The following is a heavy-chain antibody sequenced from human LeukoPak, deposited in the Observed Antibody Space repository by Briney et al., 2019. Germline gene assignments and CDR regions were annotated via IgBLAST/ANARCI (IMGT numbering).Heavy chain of an antibody. Sequence: GASVTVSCKASGYTLTGYYMHWVRQAPGQGPEWMGWINGNSGGTKYAQKFEGRVTMTSDTSTSTVQMDLGTLRSDDTAVYYCARENIEQWPAFDYWGQGTPVTVSS. J-gene: IGHJ4*02. CDR1: GYTLTGYY. CDR3: ARENIEQWPAFDY. D-gene: IGHD1/OR15-1a*01. V-gene: IGHV1-2*02. CDR2: INGNSGGT.